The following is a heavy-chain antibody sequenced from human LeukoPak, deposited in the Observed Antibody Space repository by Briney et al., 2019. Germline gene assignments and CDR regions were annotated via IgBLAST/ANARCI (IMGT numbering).Heavy chain of an antibody. Sequence: EASVKVSCKASGYTFTSYYMHWVRQAPGQGLEWMGIINPSGGSTSYAQKFQGRVTMTRDTSTSTVYMELSSLRSDDTAVYYCARERYYDSSGYFDAFDIWGQGTMVTVSS. V-gene: IGHV1-46*01. CDR3: ARERYYDSSGYFDAFDI. CDR2: INPSGGST. J-gene: IGHJ3*02. D-gene: IGHD3-22*01. CDR1: GYTFTSYY.